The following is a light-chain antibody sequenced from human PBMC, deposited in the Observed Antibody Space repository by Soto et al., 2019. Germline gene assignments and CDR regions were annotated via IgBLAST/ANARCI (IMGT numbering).Light chain of an antibody. CDR3: QQYDSYPVT. Sequence: DIQMTQSPSTLSASVGDGVHITCRASQSISSWLAWYQQKPGKAPNLLIYKASSLEGGVPSRFSGSGSGTEFTLTMSSLQPDDSATYYCQQYDSYPVTFGGGTKVEIQ. V-gene: IGKV1-5*03. J-gene: IGKJ4*01. CDR2: KAS. CDR1: QSISSW.